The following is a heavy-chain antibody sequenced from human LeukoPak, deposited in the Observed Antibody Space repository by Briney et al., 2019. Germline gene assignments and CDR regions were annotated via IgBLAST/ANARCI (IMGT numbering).Heavy chain of an antibody. CDR2: IYYSGST. CDR1: GGSISSYY. J-gene: IGHJ6*02. V-gene: IGHV4-59*08. D-gene: IGHD5-12*01. Sequence: PSETLSLTCTVSGGSISSYYWSWIRQPPGKGLEWIGYIYYSGSTNYNPSLKSRVTISVDTSKNQFSLKLSSVTAADTAVYYCARVYSGYDLDYYYGMDVWGQGTTVTVSS. CDR3: ARVYSGYDLDYYYGMDV.